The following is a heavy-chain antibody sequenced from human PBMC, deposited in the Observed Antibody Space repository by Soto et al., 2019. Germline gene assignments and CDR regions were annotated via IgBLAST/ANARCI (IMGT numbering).Heavy chain of an antibody. CDR1: GGTFSSYA. V-gene: IGHV1-69*12. CDR2: IIPIFGTA. J-gene: IGHJ6*02. CDR3: ARVTSRAGYYGMDV. Sequence: QVQLVQSGAEVKKPGSSVKVSCKASGGTFSSYAISWVRQAPGQGLEWMGGIIPIFGTANYAQKFQGRVTITADESTSPAYMELSSLRSEDTAVYYCARVTSRAGYYGMDVWGQGTTVTVSS.